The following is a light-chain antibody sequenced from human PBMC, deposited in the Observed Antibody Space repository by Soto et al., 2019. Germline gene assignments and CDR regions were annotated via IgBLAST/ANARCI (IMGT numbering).Light chain of an antibody. CDR1: SSNIGAGYH. CDR2: GNS. CDR3: QSYDSSLRGSV. Sequence: QSVLTQPPSVSGAPGQRVTISCTGSSSNIGAGYHVHWYQQLPGTAPKLLIYGNSNRPSGVPDRFSGSKSGTSASLAITGLQAEDEADYYCQSYDSSLRGSVFGGGAKVTGL. V-gene: IGLV1-40*01. J-gene: IGLJ3*02.